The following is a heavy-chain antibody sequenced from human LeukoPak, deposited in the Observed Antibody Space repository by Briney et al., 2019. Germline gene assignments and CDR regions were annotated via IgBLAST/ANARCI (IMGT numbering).Heavy chain of an antibody. D-gene: IGHD5-24*01. CDR1: AYTFTDYY. V-gene: IGHV1-2*02. J-gene: IGHJ4*02. Sequence: SVKVSCKASAYTFTDYYIHWVRQAPGQGLEWMGWINPDNGDTDYAQKFQGRVTMTRDTSITTAYMELTSLISDDTAVYYCARDMADYWGQGTLVTVSS. CDR2: INPDNGDT. CDR3: ARDMADY.